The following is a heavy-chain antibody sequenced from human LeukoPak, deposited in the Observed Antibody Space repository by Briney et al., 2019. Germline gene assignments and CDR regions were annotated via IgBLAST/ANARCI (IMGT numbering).Heavy chain of an antibody. CDR1: GFTFDDYA. CDR3: ASGEAYGGVPYYYGMDV. J-gene: IGHJ6*02. CDR2: ISWNSGSI. D-gene: IGHD3-3*01. V-gene: IGHV3-9*01. Sequence: GGSLRLSCAASGFTFDDYAMHWVRQAPGKGLEWVSGISWNSGSIGYADSVKGRFTISRDNAKNSLYLQMNSLRAEDTAVYYCASGEAYGGVPYYYGMDVWGQGTTATVSS.